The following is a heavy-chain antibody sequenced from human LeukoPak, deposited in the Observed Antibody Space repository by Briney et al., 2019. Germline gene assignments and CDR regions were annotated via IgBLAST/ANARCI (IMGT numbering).Heavy chain of an antibody. J-gene: IGHJ3*02. CDR2: ISSSSSYI. CDR3: ARHFFVSVAGIISLPFYAFDI. Sequence: GGSLRLSCAASGFTLSSYWMSWVRQAPGKGLEWVSSISSSSSYIYYADSVKGRFTISRDNAKNSLYLQMNSLRAEDTAVYYCARHFFVSVAGIISLPFYAFDIWGQGTMVTVSS. V-gene: IGHV3-21*01. D-gene: IGHD6-19*01. CDR1: GFTLSSYW.